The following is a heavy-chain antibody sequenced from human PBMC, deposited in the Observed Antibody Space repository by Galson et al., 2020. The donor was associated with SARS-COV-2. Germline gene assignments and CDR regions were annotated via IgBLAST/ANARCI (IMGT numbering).Heavy chain of an antibody. CDR1: GFTFSGYA. CDR2: ISGSGGST. J-gene: IGHJ3*02. V-gene: IGHV3-23*01. CDR3: AKGRRERYDSSGNDAFDI. Sequence: GESLKISCAASGFTFSGYAMNWVRQAPGKGLEWVSAISGSGGSTYYADSVKGRFTISRDNSKNTLYLQMNSLRAEDTAVYYCAKGRRERYDSSGNDAFDIWGQGTMVTVSS. D-gene: IGHD3-22*01.